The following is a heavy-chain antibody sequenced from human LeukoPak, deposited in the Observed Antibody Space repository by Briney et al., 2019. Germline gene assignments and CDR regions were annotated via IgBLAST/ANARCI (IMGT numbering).Heavy chain of an antibody. J-gene: IGHJ4*02. CDR2: IKQDGSEK. D-gene: IGHD5-12*01. Sequence: GGSLRLSCAASGFTFSRYWMSWVRQAPGKGLEWVANIKQDGSEKYYVDSVKGRFTISRDNAKNSLYLQMNSLRAEDTAVYYCARDVATVFDYWGQGTLVTVSS. CDR3: ARDVATVFDY. CDR1: GFTFSRYW. V-gene: IGHV3-7*03.